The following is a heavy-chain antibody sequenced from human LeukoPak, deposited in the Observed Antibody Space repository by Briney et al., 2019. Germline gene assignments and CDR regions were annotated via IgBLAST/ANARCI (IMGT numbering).Heavy chain of an antibody. CDR1: GYTFTSYG. CDR2: ISAYNGNT. CDR3: ARDGDWNGRRAEWVGY. Sequence: GASVKVSCKASGYTFTSYGISWVRQAPGQGLEWVGWISAYNGNTNYAQKLQGRVTMTTDTSTSTAYMELRSLRSDDTAVYYCARDGDWNGRRAEWVGYWGQGTLVTVSS. V-gene: IGHV1-18*01. D-gene: IGHD1-1*01. J-gene: IGHJ4*02.